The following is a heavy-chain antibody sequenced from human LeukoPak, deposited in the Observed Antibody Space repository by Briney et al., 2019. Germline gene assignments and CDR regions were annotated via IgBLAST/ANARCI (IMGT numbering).Heavy chain of an antibody. CDR1: VFTFSNYA. CDR3: ARDQPTVVRGVLVY. V-gene: IGHV3-30-3*01. J-gene: IGHJ4*02. D-gene: IGHD3-10*01. CDR2: ISYDGSNK. Sequence: PGGSLRLSCAASVFTFSNYAMHWVRQAPGKGLEWVAVISYDGSNKYYADSVKGRFTISRDNSKNTLYLQMNSLRAEDTAVYYCARDQPTVVRGVLVYWGQGTLVTVSS.